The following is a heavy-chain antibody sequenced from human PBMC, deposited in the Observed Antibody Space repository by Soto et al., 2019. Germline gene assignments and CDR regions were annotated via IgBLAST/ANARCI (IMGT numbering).Heavy chain of an antibody. CDR2: IYYSGST. CDR3: ARVPYYYDSSGYEIDY. J-gene: IGHJ4*02. D-gene: IGHD3-22*01. Sequence: PSETLDLTCAVSGGSISSGGYYWSWIRQHPGKGLEWVGYIYYSGSTYYNPSLKSRVTISVDTSKNQFSLKLSSVTAADTAVYYCARVPYYYDSSGYEIDYWGQGTLVTVYS. CDR1: GGSISSGGYY. V-gene: IGHV4-31*11.